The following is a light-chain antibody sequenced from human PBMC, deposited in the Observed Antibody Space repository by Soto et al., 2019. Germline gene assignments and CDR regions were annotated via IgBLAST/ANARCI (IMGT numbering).Light chain of an antibody. J-gene: IGKJ1*01. CDR3: QQYNSYSPA. Sequence: DIHLSHSASVRSASVGGGGTITCQASQGISHHVTWYQQQPGKAPKVLIYAASNLQSGVPSRFRGSGSGTDFTLTISSLQPDDFATYYCQQYNSYSPAFDQGTKVDIK. CDR2: AAS. CDR1: QGISHH. V-gene: IGKV1-9*01.